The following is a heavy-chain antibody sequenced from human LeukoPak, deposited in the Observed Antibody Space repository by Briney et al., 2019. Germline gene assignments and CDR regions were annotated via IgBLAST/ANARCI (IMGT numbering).Heavy chain of an antibody. J-gene: IGHJ4*02. D-gene: IGHD4-17*01. Sequence: GGSLRLSCAASGFTFSSYSMNWVRQAPGKGLEWVSSISSSSSYIYYADSVKDRFTISRDNAKNSLYLQMNSLRAEDTAVYYCARMDYGDSEYYFDYWGQGTLVTVSS. CDR3: ARMDYGDSEYYFDY. V-gene: IGHV3-21*01. CDR1: GFTFSSYS. CDR2: ISSSSSYI.